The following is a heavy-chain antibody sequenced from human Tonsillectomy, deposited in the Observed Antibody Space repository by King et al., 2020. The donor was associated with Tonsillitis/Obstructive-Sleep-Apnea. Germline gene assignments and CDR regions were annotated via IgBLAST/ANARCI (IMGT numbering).Heavy chain of an antibody. CDR2: ISASGVGT. J-gene: IGHJ4*02. D-gene: IGHD6-19*01. CDR1: GLTFSSYA. Sequence: VQLVESGGGLVQPGGSLRLSCAASGLTFSSYAMSWVRQAPGKGLEWVSAISASGVGTYYADSVKGRFTISRDNSKNTLYLQMNSLRAEVTAVYYCAKDHISGWRDFDYWAQGTLVTVSS. V-gene: IGHV3-23*04. CDR3: AKDHISGWRDFDY.